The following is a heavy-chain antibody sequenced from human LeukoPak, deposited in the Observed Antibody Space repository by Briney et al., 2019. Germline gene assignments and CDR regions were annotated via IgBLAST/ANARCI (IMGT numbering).Heavy chain of an antibody. Sequence: GASVKVSCKASGGTFSSYAISWVRQAPGQGLEWMGRIIPILGIANYAQKFQGRVTITADKSTSTAYMELRSLRSDDTAVYYCARDRQTDSAFDIWGQGTMVTVSS. D-gene: IGHD1-14*01. J-gene: IGHJ3*02. CDR2: IIPILGIA. CDR1: GGTFSSYA. CDR3: ARDRQTDSAFDI. V-gene: IGHV1-69*04.